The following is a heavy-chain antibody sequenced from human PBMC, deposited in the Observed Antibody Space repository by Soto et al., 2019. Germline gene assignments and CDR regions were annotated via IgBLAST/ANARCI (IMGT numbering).Heavy chain of an antibody. CDR1: GFTFDDYA. CDR3: VNDVISGWFRYFHY. V-gene: IGHV3-9*01. Sequence: PGGSLRLSCVASGFTFDDYAMHWVRQAPGKGLEWVSGVSWNSGKIDYADSVKGRFTISRDNAKNSLYLEMNSLTAEDTAFYYWVNDVISGWFRYFHYWGQGTLVTVS. CDR2: VSWNSGKI. D-gene: IGHD6-19*01. J-gene: IGHJ1*01.